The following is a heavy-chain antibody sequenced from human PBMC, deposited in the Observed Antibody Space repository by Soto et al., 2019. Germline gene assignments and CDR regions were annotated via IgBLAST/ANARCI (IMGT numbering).Heavy chain of an antibody. CDR2: IYFNGNT. Sequence: QLQLQESGPGLVKPSETLSLTCNVSGVSISDTSYYWGWIRQPPGKGLEWIGTIYFNGNTFYNPSLKSRLTISVDTSKNQFSLRVTSVTAADSAVYYCARQGSYWGQGTLVAVSS. CDR3: ARQGSY. J-gene: IGHJ4*02. V-gene: IGHV4-39*01. CDR1: GVSISDTSYY.